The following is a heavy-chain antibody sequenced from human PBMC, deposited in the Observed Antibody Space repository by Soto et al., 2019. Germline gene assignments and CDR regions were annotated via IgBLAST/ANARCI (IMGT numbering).Heavy chain of an antibody. CDR1: GGSIRSGGYY. CDR3: ARGRGPMIFFTLLTPDVKVGMDV. V-gene: IGHV4-31*03. J-gene: IGHJ6*02. Sequence: QVQLQESGPGLVKPSQTLSLTCTVSGGSIRSGGYYWSWIRQHPGKGLEWIGYIYYSGSTYYNPSLKSRVTISVDTSKNQFSLKLSSVTAADTAVYYCARGRGPMIFFTLLTPDVKVGMDVWGQGTTVTVSS. D-gene: IGHD3-9*01. CDR2: IYYSGST.